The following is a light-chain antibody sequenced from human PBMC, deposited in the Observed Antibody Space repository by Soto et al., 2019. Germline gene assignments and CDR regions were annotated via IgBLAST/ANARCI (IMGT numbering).Light chain of an antibody. CDR3: VLLYGGSWV. J-gene: IGLJ3*02. V-gene: IGLV7-43*01. Sequence: QAVVTQVPSLTVSPGGTVTLTCGLTTGAVTSGYYPIWFQRKPGQPLRTLIYKTTNKHSWTPARFSGSLLGGKAALTLSSVQPEDEADYYCVLLYGGSWVFGGGTKVTVL. CDR1: TGAVTSGYY. CDR2: KTT.